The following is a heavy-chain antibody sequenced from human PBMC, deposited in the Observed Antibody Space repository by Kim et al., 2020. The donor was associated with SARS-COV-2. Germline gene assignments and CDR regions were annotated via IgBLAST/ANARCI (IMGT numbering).Heavy chain of an antibody. CDR3: ARGGTTYYYSGMDV. D-gene: IGHD1-1*01. J-gene: IGHJ6*02. V-gene: IGHV1-69*01. Sequence: AQKFQGRVTITADESTSTAYMELSSLRSEDTAVYYCARGGTTYYYSGMDVWGQGTTVTVSS.